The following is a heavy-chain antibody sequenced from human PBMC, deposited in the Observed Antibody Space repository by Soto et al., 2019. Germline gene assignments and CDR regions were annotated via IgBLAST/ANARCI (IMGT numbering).Heavy chain of an antibody. Sequence: SETLSLTCTVSGGSISSYYWSWIRQPPGKGLEWIGYIYYSATTNYNPSLKSRVTISVDTSKNQFSLKLTSVTAADTAVYYCAKNWNWGSLVHWGQGTLVTVSS. V-gene: IGHV4-59*01. CDR3: AKNWNWGSLVH. CDR1: GGSISSYY. CDR2: IYYSATT. J-gene: IGHJ4*02. D-gene: IGHD7-27*01.